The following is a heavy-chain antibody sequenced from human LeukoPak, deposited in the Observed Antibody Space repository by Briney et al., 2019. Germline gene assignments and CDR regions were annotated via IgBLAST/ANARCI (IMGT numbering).Heavy chain of an antibody. CDR1: GFTFTNYA. Sequence: GGSLRLSCEGSGFTFTNYALTWVRQAPGKGLEWVSSIRGSGEGTSYADSVRGRFTMSRDNSKSTLYLQMNSLRAEDTAVYYCAKVPAAHHYYYYGMDVWGQGTTVTVSS. J-gene: IGHJ6*02. CDR3: AKVPAAHHYYYYGMDV. D-gene: IGHD2-2*01. V-gene: IGHV3-23*01. CDR2: IRGSGEGT.